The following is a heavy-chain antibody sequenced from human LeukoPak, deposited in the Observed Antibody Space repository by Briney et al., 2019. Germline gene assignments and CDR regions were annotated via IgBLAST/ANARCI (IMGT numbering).Heavy chain of an antibody. J-gene: IGHJ4*02. D-gene: IGHD3-3*01. CDR2: ISWNSGSI. CDR1: GFTFDDYA. Sequence: GRSLRLSCAASGFTFDDYAMHWVRQAPGKGLEWVSGISWNSGSIGYADSVKGRFTISRDNAKNSLYLQMNSLRAEDVALYYCAKGFYYDFWSGYFDYWGQGTLVTVSS. CDR3: AKGFYYDFWSGYFDY. V-gene: IGHV3-9*03.